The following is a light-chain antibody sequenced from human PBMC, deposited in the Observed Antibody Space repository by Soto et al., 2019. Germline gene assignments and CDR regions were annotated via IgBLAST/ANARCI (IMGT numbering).Light chain of an antibody. V-gene: IGKV1-5*01. Sequence: DIPMTQSPSTLSASVGDRVTITCRASQSISSWLAWYQQKPGKAPKLLIYDASSLESGVPSRFSGSGSGTEFTLTISSLQPDDFATYYCQQYNSHRWTFGQGTKVEIK. CDR2: DAS. CDR1: QSISSW. J-gene: IGKJ1*01. CDR3: QQYNSHRWT.